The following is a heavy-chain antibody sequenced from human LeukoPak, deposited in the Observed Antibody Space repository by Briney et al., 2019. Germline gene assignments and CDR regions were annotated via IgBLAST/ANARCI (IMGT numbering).Heavy chain of an antibody. D-gene: IGHD4-11*01. J-gene: IGHJ6*03. CDR1: GYTFTSYG. V-gene: IGHV1-18*01. Sequence: ASVKVSCKASGYTFTSYGISWVRQAPGQGLEWMGWISAYNGNTNYAQKLQGRVTMTTDTSTSTAYMELRSLRSDDTAVYYCARVGYDYSIQMVGFMDVWGKGTTVTVSS. CDR3: ARVGYDYSIQMVGFMDV. CDR2: ISAYNGNT.